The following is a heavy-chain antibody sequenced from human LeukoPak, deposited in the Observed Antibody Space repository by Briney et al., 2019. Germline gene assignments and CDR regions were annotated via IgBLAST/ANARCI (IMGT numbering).Heavy chain of an antibody. CDR1: GYTFTSHH. Sequence: ASVKVPCKASGYTFTSHHLHWVRQAPGQGLEWMGIISPSGGITSYTQKFQGRVAMTRDMSTTTVYMELSSLRSDDTAVYYCARAIGAAGSIDYWGQGTLVTVSS. CDR3: ARAIGAAGSIDY. CDR2: ISPSGGIT. D-gene: IGHD6-13*01. V-gene: IGHV1-46*01. J-gene: IGHJ4*02.